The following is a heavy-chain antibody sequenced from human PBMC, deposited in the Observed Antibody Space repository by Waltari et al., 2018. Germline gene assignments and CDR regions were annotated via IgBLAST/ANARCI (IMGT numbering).Heavy chain of an antibody. CDR3: ARDLDYYDRGYGMDV. CDR1: GFAVSDHY. V-gene: IGHV3-53*01. CDR2: IYAGGDT. D-gene: IGHD3-22*01. Sequence: EVQLVESGGGLIRPGGSLRLTCAASGFAVSDHYMTWVRQAPGKGLEGVSVIYAGGDTYYADSVKGRFTISRDTSKNTLSLQMNSLRVEDTAVYYCARDLDYYDRGYGMDVWGRGTTVTVSS. J-gene: IGHJ6*02.